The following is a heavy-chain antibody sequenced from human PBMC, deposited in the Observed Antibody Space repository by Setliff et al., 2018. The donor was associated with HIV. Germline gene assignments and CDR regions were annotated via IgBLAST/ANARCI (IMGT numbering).Heavy chain of an antibody. V-gene: IGHV4-61*02. CDR1: GGSISSGTDF. CDR3: ARSRTSSGYYGVTGYGMDV. Sequence: SETLSLTCSVSGGSISSGTDFWSWIRQPAGKGLEWIGRIYTSGSTKYNPSLDSRVTISVDTSKHQFSLNPRSVTAADTPVYYCARSRTSSGYYGVTGYGMDVWGQGTTVTVSS. D-gene: IGHD3-22*01. J-gene: IGHJ6*02. CDR2: IYTSGST.